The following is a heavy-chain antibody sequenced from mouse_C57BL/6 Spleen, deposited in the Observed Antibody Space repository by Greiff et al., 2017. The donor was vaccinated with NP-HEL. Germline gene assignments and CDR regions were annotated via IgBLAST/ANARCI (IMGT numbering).Heavy chain of an antibody. Sequence: QVQLKQPGAELVKPGASVKLSCTASGYTFTSYWMPWVQQRPGQGLEWIGMIHPNSGSTNYNEKFKSRATLTVDKSSSTAYMQLSSLTSEDSAVYYCAREHYGNSDYWGQGTTLTVSS. CDR1: GYTFTSYW. V-gene: IGHV1-64*01. D-gene: IGHD2-1*01. J-gene: IGHJ2*01. CDR3: AREHYGNSDY. CDR2: IHPNSGST.